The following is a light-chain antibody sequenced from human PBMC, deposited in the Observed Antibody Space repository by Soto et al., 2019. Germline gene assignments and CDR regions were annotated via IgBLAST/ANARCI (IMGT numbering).Light chain of an antibody. V-gene: IGKV1-12*02. CDR2: AAS. CDR1: QIIGSW. CDR3: QQANSFPFT. J-gene: IGKJ3*01. Sequence: DIQMTQSPSSVSASIGDRVTITCRASQIIGSWLAWYQQKPGIAPTLLIYAASSLQSGVPSRFSGSGSGSDFTLTITSLQAEDSATYYCQQANSFPFTFCPGTKVDIK.